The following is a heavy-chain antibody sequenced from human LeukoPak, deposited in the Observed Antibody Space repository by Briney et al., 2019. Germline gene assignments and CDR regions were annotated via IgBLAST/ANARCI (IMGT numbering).Heavy chain of an antibody. CDR1: GFTFSSYA. CDR3: ASMTTVLN. Sequence: GRSLRLSCAASGFTFSSYAMHWVRQAPGKGLEWVAVISYDGSNKYYADSVKGRFTISRDNSKNTLYLRMNSLRAEDTAVYYCASMTTVLNWGQGTLVTVSS. V-gene: IGHV3-30-3*01. J-gene: IGHJ4*02. CDR2: ISYDGSNK. D-gene: IGHD4-17*01.